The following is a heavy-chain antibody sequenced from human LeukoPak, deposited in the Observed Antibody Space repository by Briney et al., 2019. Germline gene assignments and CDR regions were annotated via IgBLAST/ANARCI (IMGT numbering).Heavy chain of an antibody. Sequence: GGSLRLSCAASGFTFSTYGMTWVRQAPGKGLEWVSSITDSGGSTYYADPVKGRFTIFRDNSKNTLYVQMNSLRAEDTAIYYCATTAAAGQLDYWGQGTLVTVSS. CDR1: GFTFSTYG. CDR2: ITDSGGST. V-gene: IGHV3-23*01. D-gene: IGHD6-13*01. CDR3: ATTAAAGQLDY. J-gene: IGHJ4*02.